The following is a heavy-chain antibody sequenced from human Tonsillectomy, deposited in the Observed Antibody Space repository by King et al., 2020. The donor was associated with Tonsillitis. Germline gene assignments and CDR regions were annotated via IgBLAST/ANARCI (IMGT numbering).Heavy chain of an antibody. V-gene: IGHV4-34*01. CDR2: IDHSGIT. CDR3: SRGGSFYYDSSAKPYYFHYYMDV. CDR1: GGSFSDYF. J-gene: IGHJ6*03. D-gene: IGHD3-22*01. Sequence: VQLQQWGTRLLKPSETLSLTCAVYGGSFSDYFWSWIRQPPGKGLEWIGEIDHSGITNYNPSLKSRVTISVDTSKNQFSLKLTSVTAADTAVYYCSRGGSFYYDSSAKPYYFHYYMDVWGKGTPVTVSS.